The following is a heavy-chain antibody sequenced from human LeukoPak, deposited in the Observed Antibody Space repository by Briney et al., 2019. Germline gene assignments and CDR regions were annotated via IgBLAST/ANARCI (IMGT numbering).Heavy chain of an antibody. CDR3: AKDTSSGWYLDH. Sequence: GGSLRLSCAASGFTFDDYAMHWVRQAPGKGLEWVSGISWNSGSIGYADSVKGRFTISRDNAKNSLYLQMNSLRAEDTALYYCAKDTSSGWYLDHWGQGTLVTVSS. CDR1: GFTFDDYA. D-gene: IGHD6-19*01. CDR2: ISWNSGSI. J-gene: IGHJ4*02. V-gene: IGHV3-9*01.